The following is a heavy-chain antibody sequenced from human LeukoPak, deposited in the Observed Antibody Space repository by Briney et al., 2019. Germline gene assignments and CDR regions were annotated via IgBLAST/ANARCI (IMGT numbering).Heavy chain of an antibody. CDR3: ARVYSSGWTHPPYYFDY. V-gene: IGHV3-21*01. D-gene: IGHD6-19*01. CDR1: GFTFSSYS. CDR2: IGSSSSYI. Sequence: GESLRLSCAASGFTFSSYSMNWVRQAPGKGLEWVSSIGSSSSYIHYADSVKGRFTISRDNAKNSLYLQMNSLRAEDTAVYYCARVYSSGWTHPPYYFDYWGQGTLVTVSS. J-gene: IGHJ4*02.